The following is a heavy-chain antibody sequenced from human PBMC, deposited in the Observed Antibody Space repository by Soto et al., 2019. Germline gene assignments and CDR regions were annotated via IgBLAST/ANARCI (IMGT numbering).Heavy chain of an antibody. Sequence: SETLSLTCTVSGGSISSYYWSWIRQPPGKGLEWIGYIYYSGSTNYNPSLKSRVTISVDTSKNQFSLKLSSVTAADTAVYYCARVGIGYYYYYGMDVWGQGTTVTSP. V-gene: IGHV4-59*01. J-gene: IGHJ6*02. CDR1: GGSISSYY. CDR2: IYYSGST. CDR3: ARVGIGYYYYYGMDV.